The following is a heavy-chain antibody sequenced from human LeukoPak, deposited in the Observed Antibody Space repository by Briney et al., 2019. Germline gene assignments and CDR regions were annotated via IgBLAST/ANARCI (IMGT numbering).Heavy chain of an antibody. Sequence: GGSLRLSCAASGVTFSSYSMNWVRQAPGKGLEWVSSISGSSSSKSYSESVKGRFTVSRDSVKNSVYLQMSSLRAEDTAVYYCARAPPHLSSGWYYFDFWGQGTLVAVSS. J-gene: IGHJ4*02. CDR2: ISGSSSSK. V-gene: IGHV3-21*01. D-gene: IGHD6-13*01. CDR1: GVTFSSYS. CDR3: ARAPPHLSSGWYYFDF.